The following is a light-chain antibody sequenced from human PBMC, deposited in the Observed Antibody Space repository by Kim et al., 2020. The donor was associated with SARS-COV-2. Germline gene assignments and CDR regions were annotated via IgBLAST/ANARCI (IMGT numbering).Light chain of an antibody. CDR3: QSYDSSLNSYV. V-gene: IGLV1-40*01. CDR1: FSNIGAGYD. Sequence: QRVTSSCTGHFSNIGAGYDVHWYQQVPGTAPKLLIYGHNNRPSGVPDRFSGSKSDTSASLAITGLQAEDEADYCCQSYDSSLNSYVFGTGTKVTVL. CDR2: GHN. J-gene: IGLJ1*01.